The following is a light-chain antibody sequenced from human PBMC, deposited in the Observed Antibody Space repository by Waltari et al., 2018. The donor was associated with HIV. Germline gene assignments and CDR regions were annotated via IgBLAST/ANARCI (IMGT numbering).Light chain of an antibody. CDR1: QSVSSSY. J-gene: IGKJ5*01. CDR3: QQYCSSPIT. V-gene: IGKV3-20*01. CDR2: GAS. Sequence: EIVLTQSPGTLSLSPGERATLSCRASQSVSSSYLAWYQQKPGQAPRLLIYGASSRATGLPDWFSGSGSGTDFTLTISRLEPEDFAVYYCQQYCSSPITFGQGTRLEIK.